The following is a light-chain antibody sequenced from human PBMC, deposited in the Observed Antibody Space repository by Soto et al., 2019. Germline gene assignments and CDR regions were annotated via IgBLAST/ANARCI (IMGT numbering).Light chain of an antibody. Sequence: DIQMTQSPSTLSASVGDRVTITCRASQSISTWLAWYQQKPGKAPNLLIYMASTLKSGVPSRFSGSGSGTEFTLTISSLQPDDFATYYCQKYNDYSRTFGPGTKVEIK. CDR3: QKYNDYSRT. CDR2: MAS. CDR1: QSISTW. J-gene: IGKJ1*01. V-gene: IGKV1-5*03.